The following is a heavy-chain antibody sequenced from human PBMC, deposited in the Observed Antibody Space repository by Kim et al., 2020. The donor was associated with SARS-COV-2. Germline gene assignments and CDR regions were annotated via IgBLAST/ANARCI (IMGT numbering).Heavy chain of an antibody. D-gene: IGHD6-13*01. V-gene: IGHV1-2*06. Sequence: ASVKVSCKTSGYSFTGYYMHWVRQAPGQGLEWMGRINPNSGDTNSAQKFQGRVTMTMDTSISTAYMELSRLIFDDTTVYYCAIARREIAAGGTFFDYWGQGTVVTVSS. CDR1: GYSFTGYY. CDR3: AIARREIAAGGTFFDY. CDR2: INPNSGDT. J-gene: IGHJ4*02.